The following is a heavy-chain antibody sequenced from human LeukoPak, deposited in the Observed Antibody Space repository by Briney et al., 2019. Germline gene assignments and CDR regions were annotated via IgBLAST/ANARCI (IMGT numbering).Heavy chain of an antibody. Sequence: GGSLRLSCAASGFTFSSYGMSWVRQAPGKGLEWVSVIYSGGSTYYADSVKGRFTISRDNSKNTLYLQMNSLRAEDTAVYYCARGLGSYWVGSFDYWGQGTLVTVSS. CDR3: ARGLGSYWVGSFDY. J-gene: IGHJ4*02. D-gene: IGHD1-26*01. CDR1: GFTFSSYG. V-gene: IGHV3-53*01. CDR2: IYSGGST.